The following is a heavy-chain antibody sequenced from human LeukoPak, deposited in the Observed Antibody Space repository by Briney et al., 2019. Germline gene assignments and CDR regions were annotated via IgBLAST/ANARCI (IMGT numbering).Heavy chain of an antibody. CDR2: IYYSGST. D-gene: IGHD1-1*01. Sequence: SQTLSLTCTVSGGSISSYYWSWIRQPPGKGLEWIGYIYYSGSTNYNPSLKSRVTISVDTSKNQFSLKLSSVTAADTAVYYCARHVGKPYYFDYWGQGTLVTVSS. J-gene: IGHJ4*02. V-gene: IGHV4-59*08. CDR3: ARHVGKPYYFDY. CDR1: GGSISSYY.